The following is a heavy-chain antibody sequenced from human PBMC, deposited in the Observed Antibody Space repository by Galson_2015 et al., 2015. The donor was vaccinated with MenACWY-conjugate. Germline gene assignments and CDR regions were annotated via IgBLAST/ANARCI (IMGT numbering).Heavy chain of an antibody. CDR2: IYPGDSHT. CDR3: ARRGSRETYDAFDI. V-gene: IGHV5-51*01. Sequence: QSGAEVKKPGESLKISCTGSGYSFTSYWIGWVRQMPGKGLEWMGIIYPGDSHTRYSPAFQGQVTISADKSISTAYLQWSSLKASDSAIYYCARRGSRETYDAFDIWGQGTMVTVSS. D-gene: IGHD1-26*01. J-gene: IGHJ3*02. CDR1: GYSFTSYW.